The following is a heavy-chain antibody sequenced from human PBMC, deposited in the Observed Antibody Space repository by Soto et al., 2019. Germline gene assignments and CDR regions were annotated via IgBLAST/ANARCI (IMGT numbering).Heavy chain of an antibody. CDR3: ARSGYNWNDSTSY. Sequence: GGSLRLSCAASGFTFSSYAMSWVRQAPGKGLEWVSSISGSGGSTYYADSVKGRFTISRDNAKNSLYLQMNSLRAEDTAVYYCARSGYNWNDSTSYWGQGTLVTVSS. CDR2: ISGSGGST. J-gene: IGHJ4*02. CDR1: GFTFSSYA. D-gene: IGHD1-1*01. V-gene: IGHV3-23*01.